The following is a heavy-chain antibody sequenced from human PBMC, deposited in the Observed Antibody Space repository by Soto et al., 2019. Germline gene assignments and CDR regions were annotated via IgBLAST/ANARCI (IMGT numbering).Heavy chain of an antibody. Sequence: QVPLVHSGAEVKKPGASVKVSCKASGYTFTSSGVSWVRQAPGQGLEWMGWISGHNGNTNYAQKVQGRVTMTTDTSTSTAYMELRSLRPDDTAVYYCARVVQSFDYWGQGTLVTVSS. D-gene: IGHD1-1*01. V-gene: IGHV1-18*04. J-gene: IGHJ4*02. CDR1: GYTFTSSG. CDR2: ISGHNGNT. CDR3: ARVVQSFDY.